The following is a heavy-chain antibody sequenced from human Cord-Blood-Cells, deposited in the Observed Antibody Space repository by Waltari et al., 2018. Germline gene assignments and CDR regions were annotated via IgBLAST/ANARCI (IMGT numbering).Heavy chain of an antibody. CDR3: ARGKAYYDFWSGYYRYYYYYMDV. D-gene: IGHD3-3*01. CDR1: GGSFSGYY. J-gene: IGHJ6*03. V-gene: IGHV4-34*01. Sequence: QVQLQQWGAGLLKPSETLSLTCAVYGGSFSGYYWSWIRQPPGKGLEWIGEINHRGNNNYNPSRKSLVTISLDTSKNQFSLELSSVTAADTAVYYCARGKAYYDFWSGYYRYYYYYMDVWGKGTTVTVSS. CDR2: INHRGNN.